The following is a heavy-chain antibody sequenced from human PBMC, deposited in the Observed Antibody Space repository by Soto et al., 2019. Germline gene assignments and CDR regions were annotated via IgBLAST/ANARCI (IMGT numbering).Heavy chain of an antibody. D-gene: IGHD3-3*01. Sequence: SETLSLTCTVSGGSISSYYWSWIRQPPGKGLEWIGYIYYSGSTNYNPSLKSRVTISVDTSKNQFSLKLSSVTAADTAVYYCARGTGIFGVVIMYYYYGMDVWGQGTTVTVSS. V-gene: IGHV4-59*12. CDR3: ARGTGIFGVVIMYYYYGMDV. CDR2: IYYSGST. CDR1: GGSISSYY. J-gene: IGHJ6*02.